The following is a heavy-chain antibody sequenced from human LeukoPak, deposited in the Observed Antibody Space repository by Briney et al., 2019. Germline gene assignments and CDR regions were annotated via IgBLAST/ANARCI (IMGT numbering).Heavy chain of an antibody. CDR3: ARDFYYDSSGYEHY. V-gene: IGHV1-2*02. CDR2: INPNSGGT. CDR1: GYTFTHYY. Sequence: GASVKVSCKTSGYTFTHYYLHWVRQAPGQGLEWMGWINPNSGGTNYAQKFQGRVTMTRDTSISTAYMELSRLRSDDTAVYYCARDFYYDSSGYEHYWGQGTLVTVSS. J-gene: IGHJ4*02. D-gene: IGHD3-22*01.